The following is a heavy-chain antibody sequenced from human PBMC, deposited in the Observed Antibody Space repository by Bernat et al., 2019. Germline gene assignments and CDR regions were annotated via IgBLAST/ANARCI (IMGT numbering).Heavy chain of an antibody. J-gene: IGHJ4*02. D-gene: IGHD5-18*01. CDR3: ARHVGGYSYGSEIAY. CDR2: IYYSGST. Sequence: QVQLQESGPGLVKPSETLSLTCTVSGGSISSYYWSWIRQPPGKGLEWIGYIYYSGSTNYNPPLKSRVTLSVVACKIQFSLRLSSVAAAGTAVYYCARHVGGYSYGSEIAYWGQGTLVTVSS. V-gene: IGHV4-59*08. CDR1: GGSISSYY.